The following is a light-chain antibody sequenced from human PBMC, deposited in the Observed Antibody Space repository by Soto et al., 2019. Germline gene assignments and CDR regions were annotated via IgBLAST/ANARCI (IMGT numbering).Light chain of an antibody. V-gene: IGLV1-40*01. Sequence: QSVLTQPPSVSGAPGQRVTISCTGSSSNIGAGYDVHWYQQLPGTAPKLLIYGNSNRPSGVPDRFSGSKSGTSASLAITGLQAEDEADYYCQSYDISLSDWDVVFGGGTKVTVL. J-gene: IGLJ2*01. CDR3: QSYDISLSDWDVV. CDR1: SSNIGAGYD. CDR2: GNS.